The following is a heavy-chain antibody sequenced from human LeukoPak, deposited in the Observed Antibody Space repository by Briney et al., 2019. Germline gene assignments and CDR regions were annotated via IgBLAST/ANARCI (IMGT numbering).Heavy chain of an antibody. CDR1: GGSISSSNYY. V-gene: IGHV4-39*02. CDR2: IYYSGST. Sequence: RTSETLSLTCTVSGGSISSSNYYWGWIRQPPGKGLEWIGSIYYSGSTYYNPSLKSRVTISVDTSKNQFSLRLRSVTAADTAVFYCAREVGGIRSIDYWAREPWSPSPQ. CDR3: AREVGGIRSIDY. J-gene: IGHJ4*02. D-gene: IGHD1-26*01.